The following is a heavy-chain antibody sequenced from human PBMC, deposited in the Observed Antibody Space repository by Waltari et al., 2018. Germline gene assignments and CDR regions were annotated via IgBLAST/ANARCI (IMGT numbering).Heavy chain of an antibody. CDR2: SYYSGSP. D-gene: IGHD2-15*01. CDR1: GGSIISTTYY. J-gene: IGHJ6*02. CDR3: ATHSANHDYHYYAMDV. V-gene: IGHV4-39*01. Sequence: QLQLQESGPGLVKPSETLSLTCIVSGGSIISTTYYWGWIRQPPGKGLEWFGSSYYSGSPNSNPTRKSRVTISVDTSKNRFSLKVSSVTAADTALYYCATHSANHDYHYYAMDVWGLGTTVTVTS.